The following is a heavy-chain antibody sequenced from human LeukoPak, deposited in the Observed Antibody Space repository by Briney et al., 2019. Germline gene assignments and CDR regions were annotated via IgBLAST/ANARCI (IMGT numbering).Heavy chain of an antibody. D-gene: IGHD3-3*01. Sequence: ETLSLTCTVSGGSISSSSYYWGWIRQPPGKGLEWVSAISGSGGSTYYADSVKGRFTISRDNSKNTLYLQMNSLRAEDTAVYYCATTQLYDFWSGYYYFDYWGQGTLVTVSS. CDR1: GGSISSSSYY. J-gene: IGHJ4*02. CDR2: ISGSGGST. CDR3: ATTQLYDFWSGYYYFDY. V-gene: IGHV3-23*01.